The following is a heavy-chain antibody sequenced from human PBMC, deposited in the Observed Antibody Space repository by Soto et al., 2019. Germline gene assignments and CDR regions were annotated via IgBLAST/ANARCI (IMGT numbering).Heavy chain of an antibody. D-gene: IGHD1-7*01. CDR2: INPNSGGT. V-gene: IGHV1-2*02. CDR1: LYTFARKY. J-gene: IGHJ6*01. Sequence: APVKRSCQASLYTFARKYMHWVRQDNGQGLEWMGWINPNSGGTKYAQKFQGRVTMTRDTSISTAYMELSSLRSDDTAVYYCAREELPIYYYGMDVCGQ. CDR3: AREELPIYYYGMDV.